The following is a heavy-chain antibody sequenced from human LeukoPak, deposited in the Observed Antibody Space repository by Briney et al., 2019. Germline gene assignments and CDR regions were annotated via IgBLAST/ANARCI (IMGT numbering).Heavy chain of an antibody. D-gene: IGHD3-16*01. Sequence: SETLSLTCTVSGGSISSGSYYWSWIRQPAGKGLEWIGRIYISGSTNYNPSLKSRVTISVDTSKNQFSLKLSSVTAADTAVYYCARDLGGGLCSDGYDDYYYYYYMDVWGKGTTVTISS. V-gene: IGHV4-61*02. CDR2: IYISGST. CDR3: ARDLGGGLCSDGYDDYYYYYYMDV. CDR1: GGSISSGSYY. J-gene: IGHJ6*03.